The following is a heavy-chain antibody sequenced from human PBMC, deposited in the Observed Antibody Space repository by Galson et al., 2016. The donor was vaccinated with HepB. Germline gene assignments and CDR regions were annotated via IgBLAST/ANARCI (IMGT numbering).Heavy chain of an antibody. CDR1: GFTVNSYG. D-gene: IGHD6-19*01. Sequence: SLRLSCAASGFTVNSYGMSWVRQAPGQGLEWVSYICSSTTTRYSAGSVQGRFTISRDKARTSLYLELNGLRHEDTAVYYCARARTAVAAILGMYSHRGPYNAMDGGGQGTTVTVTS. V-gene: IGHV3-48*02. CDR2: ICSSTTTR. CDR3: ARARTAVAAILGMYSHRGPYNAMDG. J-gene: IGHJ6*02.